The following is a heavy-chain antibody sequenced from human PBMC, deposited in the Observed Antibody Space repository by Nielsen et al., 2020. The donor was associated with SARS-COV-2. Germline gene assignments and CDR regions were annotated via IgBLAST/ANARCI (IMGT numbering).Heavy chain of an antibody. CDR2: ISYDGNNK. CDR3: TEGRHRDSVNLYGDWFDP. V-gene: IGHV3-30*18. D-gene: IGHD5-24*01. Sequence: GGSLRPSCEASGLTFTNYGMHWVRQVPGKGLEWVAAISYDGNNKDYVDSVKGRFTISRDNSKNTPFLQMNSLRTEDTAVYYCTEGRHRDSVNLYGDWFDPWGQGTLVTVSS. CDR1: GLTFTNYG. J-gene: IGHJ5*02.